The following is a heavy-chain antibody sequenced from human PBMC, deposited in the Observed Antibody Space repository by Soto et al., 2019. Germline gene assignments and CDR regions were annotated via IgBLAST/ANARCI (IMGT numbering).Heavy chain of an antibody. CDR2: ISPYNGNT. J-gene: IGHJ6*02. D-gene: IGHD3-16*01. CDR3: ARGIGGYFGVDYYYGMDV. Sequence: QVQLVQSGAEVKKPGASVKVSCKASGYTFTSYGISWVRQAPGQGLEWMGWISPYNGNTNYAQKLQGRVTMTTDTXAXPXXRELRSLRSDDTAVYYCARGIGGYFGVDYYYGMDVWGQGTTVTVSS. CDR1: GYTFTSYG. V-gene: IGHV1-18*01.